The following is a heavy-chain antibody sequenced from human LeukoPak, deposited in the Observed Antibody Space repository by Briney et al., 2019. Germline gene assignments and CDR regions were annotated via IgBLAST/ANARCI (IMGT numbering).Heavy chain of an antibody. V-gene: IGHV3-23*01. CDR3: AKAKPTGETNRRGWYYFDY. D-gene: IGHD6-19*01. J-gene: IGHJ4*02. CDR2: ISGGGDNT. Sequence: GGSLRLSCAASGFTFSNYAMGWVRQAPGKGLEWVSVISGGGDNTYYADSVKGRFTISRDKSMNTLYLQMSSLRAEDTALYYCAKAKPTGETNRRGWYYFDYWGQGTLVTVSS. CDR1: GFTFSNYA.